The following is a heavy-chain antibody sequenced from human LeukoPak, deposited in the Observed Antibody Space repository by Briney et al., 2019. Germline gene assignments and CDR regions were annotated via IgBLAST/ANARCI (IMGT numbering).Heavy chain of an antibody. CDR3: ARGGLSKYYYDSGGYYYY. CDR1: GYTFTSYA. Sequence: APVKVSCKASGYTFTSYAMHWVRQAPGQRLEWMGWINAGNGNTKYSQKFQGRVTITRDTSASTAYMELSSLRSEDTAVYYCARGGLSKYYYDSGGYYYYWGQGTLVTVSS. J-gene: IGHJ4*02. D-gene: IGHD3-22*01. CDR2: INAGNGNT. V-gene: IGHV1-3*01.